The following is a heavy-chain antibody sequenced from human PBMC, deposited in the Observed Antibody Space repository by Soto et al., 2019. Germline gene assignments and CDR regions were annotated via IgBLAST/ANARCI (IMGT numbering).Heavy chain of an antibody. CDR3: ASGRYDASGYFDY. V-gene: IGHV1-45*02. CDR2: ITPFNGNT. J-gene: IGHJ4*02. D-gene: IGHD3-22*01. CDR1: GYTFTYVY. Sequence: SVKVSCKASGYTFTYVYLHWVRQAPGQALEWMGWITPFNGNTKYAQKFKDRVTFTGDMSLNTAYMELSSLRSDDTAMFYCASGRYDASGYFDYWGQGTLVTVSS.